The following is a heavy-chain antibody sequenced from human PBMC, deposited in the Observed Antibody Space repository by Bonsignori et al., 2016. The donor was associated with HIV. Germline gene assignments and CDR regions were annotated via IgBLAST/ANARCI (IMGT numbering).Heavy chain of an antibody. V-gene: IGHV1-69*10. CDR2: IIPILGIA. J-gene: IGHJ3*02. D-gene: IGHD3-22*01. CDR3: ARDKYYYDSSGYGAFDI. Sequence: WVRQAPGQGLEWMGGIIPILGIANYAQKFQGRVTITADKSTSTAYMELSSLRSEDTAVYYCARDKYYYDSSGYGAFDIWGQGTMVTVSS.